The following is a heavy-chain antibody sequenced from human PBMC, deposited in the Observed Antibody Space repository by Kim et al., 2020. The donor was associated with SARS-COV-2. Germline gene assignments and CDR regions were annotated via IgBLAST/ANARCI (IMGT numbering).Heavy chain of an antibody. CDR1: GGSISSSSYY. CDR3: ARHLKDFWSGYLYYFDY. V-gene: IGHV4-39*01. J-gene: IGHJ4*02. D-gene: IGHD3-3*01. CDR2: IYYSGST. Sequence: SETLSLTCTVSGGSISSSSYYWGWIRQPPGKGLEWIGSIYYSGSTYYNPSLKSRVTISVDTSKNQFSLKLSSVTAADTAVYYCARHLKDFWSGYLYYFDYWGQGTLVTVSS.